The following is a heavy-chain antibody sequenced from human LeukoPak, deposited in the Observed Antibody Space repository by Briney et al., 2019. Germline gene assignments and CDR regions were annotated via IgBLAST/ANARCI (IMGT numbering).Heavy chain of an antibody. V-gene: IGHV3-21*01. J-gene: IGHJ4*02. D-gene: IGHD3-22*01. CDR2: ISSSSSYI. Sequence: PGRSLRLSCAASGFTFSSYSMNCVRQAPGKGLEWVSSISSSSSYIYYADSVKGRFTISRDNAKNSLYLQMNSLRAEDTAVYYCARDDDDNSGYFDYWGQGTLVTVSS. CDR3: ARDDDDNSGYFDY. CDR1: GFTFSSYS.